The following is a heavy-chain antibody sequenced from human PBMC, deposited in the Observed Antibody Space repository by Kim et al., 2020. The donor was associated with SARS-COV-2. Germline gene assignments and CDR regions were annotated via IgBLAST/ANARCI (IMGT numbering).Heavy chain of an antibody. D-gene: IGHD1-26*01. J-gene: IGHJ4*02. CDR1: GFSLSTRGVG. V-gene: IGHV2-5*02. CDR3: AHTQWEPRAAQIVDY. Sequence: SGPTLVKPTQTLTLSCTVSGFSLSTRGVGVAWIRQPPGKALEWLGLIYWDDDSRYSPSLRSRLTITKDTSKNQVVLTMTNMDPVDTATYYCAHTQWEPRAAQIVDYWGQGTLVTVSS. CDR2: IYWDDDS.